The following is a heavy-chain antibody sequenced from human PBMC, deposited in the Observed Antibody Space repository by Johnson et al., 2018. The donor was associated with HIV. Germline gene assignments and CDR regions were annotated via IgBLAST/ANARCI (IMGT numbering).Heavy chain of an antibody. Sequence: VQLVESGGGVVQPGGSLRLSCAASGFTVSSNYMSWVRQAPGKGLEWVSVIYSGGSKYYGDSVKGKFTISRDNDKNTLYLQMNSLRAEDTAVYYCARVLALDIWGQWTMVTVSS. CDR2: IYSGGSK. V-gene: IGHV3-66*01. J-gene: IGHJ3*02. CDR3: ARVLALDI. CDR1: GFTVSSNY.